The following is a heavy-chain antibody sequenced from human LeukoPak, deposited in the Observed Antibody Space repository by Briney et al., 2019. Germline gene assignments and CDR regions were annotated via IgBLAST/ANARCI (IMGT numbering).Heavy chain of an antibody. CDR2: ISYDGSNK. D-gene: IGHD2/OR15-2a*01. V-gene: IGHV3-30*18. CDR1: GFTFSSYG. CDR3: AKVRRPGVSNAFDI. Sequence: AGGSLRLSCAASGFTFSSYGMHWVRQAPGKGLEWVAVISYDGSNKYYADSVKGRFTISRDNSKNTLYLQMNSLRAEDTAVYYYAKVRRPGVSNAFDIWGQGTMVTVSS. J-gene: IGHJ3*02.